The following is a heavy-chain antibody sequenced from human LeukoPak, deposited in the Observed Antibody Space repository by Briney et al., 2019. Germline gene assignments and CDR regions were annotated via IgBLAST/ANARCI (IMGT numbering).Heavy chain of an antibody. V-gene: IGHV4-61*01. D-gene: IGHD5-24*01. CDR3: ARAMAAPTPAHFDY. J-gene: IGHJ4*02. Sequence: SETLSLTCTVSGGSISISNYYWSWIRQPPGKGLEWIGYIYYSGSTNYNPSLKSRVTISVDTSKNQFSLKLSSVTAADTAVYYCARAMAAPTPAHFDYWGQGTLVTVSS. CDR2: IYYSGST. CDR1: GGSISISNYY.